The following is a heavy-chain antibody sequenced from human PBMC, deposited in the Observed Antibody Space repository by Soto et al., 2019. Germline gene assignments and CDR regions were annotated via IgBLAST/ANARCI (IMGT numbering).Heavy chain of an antibody. D-gene: IGHD3-10*01. V-gene: IGHV1-2*04. CDR1: GYTFTGYY. CDR2: INPNSGGT. J-gene: IGHJ4*02. CDR3: ARDKWFGEFRHHDPHFDY. Sequence: EASVKVSCKASGYTFTGYYMHWVRQAPGQGLEWMGWINPNSGGTNYAQKFQGWVTMTRDTSISTAYMELSRLRSDDTAVYYCARDKWFGEFRHHDPHFDYWGQGTLVTVSS.